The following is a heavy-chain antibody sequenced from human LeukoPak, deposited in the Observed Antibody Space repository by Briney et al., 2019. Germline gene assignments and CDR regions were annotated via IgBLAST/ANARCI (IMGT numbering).Heavy chain of an antibody. J-gene: IGHJ5*02. Sequence: SETLSLTCTVSGGSISSSSYYWGWIRQPPGKGLEWIGSIYYSGSTYYNPSLKSRVTISVDTSKNQFFLKLSSVTAADTAVYYCARLDPVTRFIAWFDPWGQGTLVTVSS. D-gene: IGHD4-17*01. CDR2: IYYSGST. V-gene: IGHV4-39*01. CDR1: GGSISSSSYY. CDR3: ARLDPVTRFIAWFDP.